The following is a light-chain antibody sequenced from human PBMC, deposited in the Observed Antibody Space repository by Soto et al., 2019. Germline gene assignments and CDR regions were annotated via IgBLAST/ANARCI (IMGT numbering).Light chain of an antibody. CDR1: SSGVGGYNY. Sequence: QSVLTQPASVSGSPGQSITISCTGTSSGVGGYNYVSWYQQHPGKAPNLIIFDVSNRPSGVSNRFSGSKSGNSASLPISGLQAEDEADNYCTSYPVRNPPVVFGGGTKVTVL. CDR3: TSYPVRNPPVV. V-gene: IGLV2-14*01. J-gene: IGLJ2*01. CDR2: DVS.